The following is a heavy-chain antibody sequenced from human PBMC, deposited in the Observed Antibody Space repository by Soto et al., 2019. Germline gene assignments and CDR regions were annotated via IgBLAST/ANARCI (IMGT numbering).Heavy chain of an antibody. CDR2: IWYDGSNN. Sequence: QVQLVESGGGVVQPGRSLRLSCAASGFTFSSYGMHWVRQAPGKGLEWVAVIWYDGSNNYYADSVKGRFTISRDNSKNTLYLQMNSLRAEDTAVYYCARDLTTGTAYYYGMDVWGQGTTVTVSS. D-gene: IGHD1-1*01. J-gene: IGHJ6*02. CDR3: ARDLTTGTAYYYGMDV. CDR1: GFTFSSYG. V-gene: IGHV3-33*01.